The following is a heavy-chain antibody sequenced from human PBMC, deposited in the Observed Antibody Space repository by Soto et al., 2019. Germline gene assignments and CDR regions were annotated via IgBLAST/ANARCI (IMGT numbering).Heavy chain of an antibody. V-gene: IGHV4-59*01. CDR3: ARMYSSGYHDAFDI. CDR2: IYYSGST. CDR1: GGSISSYY. Sequence: PSETLSLTCTVSGGSISSYYWSWIRQPPGKGLEWIGYIYYSGSTNYNPSLKSRVTISVDTSKNQFSLKLSSVTAADTAVYYCARMYSSGYHDAFDIWGQGTMVTV. D-gene: IGHD6-19*01. J-gene: IGHJ3*02.